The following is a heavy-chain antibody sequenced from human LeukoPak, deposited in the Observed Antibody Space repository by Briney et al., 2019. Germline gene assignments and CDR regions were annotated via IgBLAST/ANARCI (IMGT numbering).Heavy chain of an antibody. V-gene: IGHV1-69*06. CDR2: IIPIFGTA. CDR3: ARRITIFGVEPYYYMDV. J-gene: IGHJ6*03. CDR1: GGTFTSYA. Sequence: SVKVSCKASGGTFTSYAISWVRQAPGQGVEWMGGIIPIFGTANYAQKFQGRVTITADKSTSTAYMELSSLRSEDTAVYYCARRITIFGVEPYYYMDVRGKGTTVTVSS. D-gene: IGHD3-3*01.